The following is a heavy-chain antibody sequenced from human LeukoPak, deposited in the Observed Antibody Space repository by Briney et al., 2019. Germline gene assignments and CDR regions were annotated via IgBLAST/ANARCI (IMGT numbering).Heavy chain of an antibody. V-gene: IGHV1-18*01. CDR3: ARSDLGTIPAAPFNY. D-gene: IGHD5-24*01. CDR1: GYTFTNYG. CDR2: ISGYQGST. J-gene: IGHJ4*02. Sequence: ASVKGSCKASGYTFTNYGITWVRQAPGQGLEWMGWISGYQGSTKYAQNFQGRVTMTIDTSTSTAYMDLRSLRSDDTAIYFCARSDLGTIPAAPFNYWGQGTLVAVSS.